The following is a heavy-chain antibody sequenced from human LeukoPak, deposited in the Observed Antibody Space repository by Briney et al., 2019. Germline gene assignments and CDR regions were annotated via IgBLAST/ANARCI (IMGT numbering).Heavy chain of an antibody. CDR1: GGTFSSYA. D-gene: IGHD3-22*01. Sequence: GASVNVSCKASGGTFSSYAISWVRQAPGQGLEWMGGIIPIFGTANYAQKFQGRVTITADESTSTAYMELSSLRSEDTAVYYCARDLRVYYDSSGYYNWFDPWGQGTLVTVSS. V-gene: IGHV1-69*13. CDR3: ARDLRVYYDSSGYYNWFDP. J-gene: IGHJ5*02. CDR2: IIPIFGTA.